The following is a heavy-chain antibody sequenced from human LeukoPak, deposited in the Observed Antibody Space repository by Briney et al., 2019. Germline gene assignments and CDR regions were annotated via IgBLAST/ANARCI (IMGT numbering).Heavy chain of an antibody. D-gene: IGHD3-16*02. CDR3: ARDGTYDYVWGSYRYGYYYYMDV. Sequence: SGGSLRLSCAASGFSFTTYWMSWVRQAQGKGLEWVANINQDGTEKYYVDSVKGRFTISRDNAKNSLYLQMNSLRAEDTAVYYCARDGTYDYVWGSYRYGYYYYMDVWGKGTTVTVSS. CDR2: INQDGTEK. V-gene: IGHV3-7*01. J-gene: IGHJ6*03. CDR1: GFSFTTYW.